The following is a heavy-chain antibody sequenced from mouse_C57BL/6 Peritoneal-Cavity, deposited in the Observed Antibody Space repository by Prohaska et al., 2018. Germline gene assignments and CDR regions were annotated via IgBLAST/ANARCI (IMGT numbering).Heavy chain of an antibody. J-gene: IGHJ3*01. Sequence: EVQLVESGGGLVQPKGSLKLSCAASGFSFNTYAMNWVRQAPGKGLEWVCGISSKSNNYATYYAYSVKDRFTISRDDSESMLYLQMNNSKAEDAAMYYCVIQRTGASPWFAYWCQGTLVTVSA. CDR2: ISSKSNNYAT. V-gene: IGHV10-1*01. D-gene: IGHD4-1*01. CDR1: GFSFNTYA. CDR3: VIQRTGASPWFAY.